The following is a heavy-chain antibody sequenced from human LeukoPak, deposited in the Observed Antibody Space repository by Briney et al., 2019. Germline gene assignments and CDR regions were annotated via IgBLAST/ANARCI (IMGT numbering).Heavy chain of an antibody. V-gene: IGHV3-11*01. CDR2: IDNSGTII. J-gene: IGHJ4*02. CDR3: ARDVWGFAKLEY. CDR1: GFTFSDYY. D-gene: IGHD3-16*01. Sequence: YPGGSLRLSCTASGFTFSDYYMSWIRQAPGKGLEWISSIDNSGTIIYYGDFVKGRFSISRDNAKNSLYLQMNSLRAEDTAFYYCARDVWGFAKLEYWGQGALVTVSS.